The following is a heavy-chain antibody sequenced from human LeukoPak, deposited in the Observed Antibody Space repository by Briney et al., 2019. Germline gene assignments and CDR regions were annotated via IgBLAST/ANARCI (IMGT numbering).Heavy chain of an antibody. Sequence: GGPLRLSCAAPGFTFNNAWMSWVRQAPGKGLEWVGRIKSKISGGTTDYAAPVKGRFTISRDDSKNTLYLQMNSLKTEDTAVYYCTTGGYSYGTYYFDYWGQGTLVTVSS. J-gene: IGHJ4*02. CDR1: GFTFNNAW. V-gene: IGHV3-15*01. CDR3: TTGGYSYGTYYFDY. CDR2: IKSKISGGTT. D-gene: IGHD5-18*01.